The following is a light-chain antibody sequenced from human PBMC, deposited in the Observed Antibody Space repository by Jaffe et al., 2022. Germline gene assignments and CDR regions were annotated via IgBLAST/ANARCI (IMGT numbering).Light chain of an antibody. J-gene: IGKJ2*01. V-gene: IGKV1-8*01. Sequence: AIRMTQSPSSLSASTGDRVTITCRASQGISSYLAWYQQKPGKAPKLLIYAASTLQSGVPSRFSGSGSGTDFTLTISCLQSEDFATYYCQHRRTFGQGTKLEIK. CDR2: AAS. CDR3: QHRRT. CDR1: QGISSY.